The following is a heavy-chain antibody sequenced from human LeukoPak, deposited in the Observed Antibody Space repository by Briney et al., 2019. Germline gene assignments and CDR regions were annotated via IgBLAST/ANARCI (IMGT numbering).Heavy chain of an antibody. Sequence: PSETLSLTCTVSGGSISSSSYYWGWTRQPPGKGLEWIGSIYYSGSTYYNPSLKSRVTISVDTSKNQFSLKLSSVTAADTAVYYCARRPEWLLLGDDAFDIWGQGTLVTVSS. CDR2: IYYSGST. D-gene: IGHD3-3*01. J-gene: IGHJ3*02. CDR3: ARRPEWLLLGDDAFDI. V-gene: IGHV4-39*01. CDR1: GGSISSSSYY.